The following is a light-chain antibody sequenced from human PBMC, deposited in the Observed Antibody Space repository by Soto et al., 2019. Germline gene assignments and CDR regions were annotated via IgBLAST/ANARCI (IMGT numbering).Light chain of an antibody. CDR1: STNVGTYQA. V-gene: IGLV2-23*02. J-gene: IGLJ1*01. CDR2: EVS. CDR3: CSYASSSTYV. Sequence: QSVLTQPASVSGSPGQSVTISCTGTSTNVGTYQAISWYQQHPGKAPKLILYEVSQRPSGVSDRFSGSKSGNTASLTISGLQAEDEADYNCCSYASSSTYVVGTGTKVTVL.